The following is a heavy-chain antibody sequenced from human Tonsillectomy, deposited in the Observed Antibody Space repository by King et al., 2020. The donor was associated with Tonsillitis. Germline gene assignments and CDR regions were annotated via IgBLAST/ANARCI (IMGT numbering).Heavy chain of an antibody. D-gene: IGHD3-3*01. CDR2: IYSGGST. CDR1: GFTVSSNY. CDR3: ASRPTHYDFWSGYYLSGMDV. V-gene: IGHV3-53*01. J-gene: IGHJ6*02. Sequence: VQLVESGGGLIQPGGSLRLSCAASGFTVSSNYMSWVRQAPGKGLEWVSVIYSGGSTYYADSVKGRFTISRDNSKNTLYLQMNSLRAEDTAVYHCASRPTHYDFWSGYYLSGMDVWGQGTTVTVSS.